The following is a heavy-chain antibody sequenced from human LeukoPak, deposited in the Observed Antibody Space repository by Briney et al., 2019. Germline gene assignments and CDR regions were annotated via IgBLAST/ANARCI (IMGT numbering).Heavy chain of an antibody. D-gene: IGHD5-24*01. CDR1: GGTFSSYA. CDR2: IIPILGIA. CDR3: ARDRRDGYSF. V-gene: IGHV1-69*04. Sequence: GASVKVSCKASGGTFSSYAISWVRQAPGQGLEWMGRIIPILGIANDAQKFQGRVTITADKSTSTAYMELSSLRSEDTAVYYCARDRRDGYSFWGQGTLVTVSS. J-gene: IGHJ4*02.